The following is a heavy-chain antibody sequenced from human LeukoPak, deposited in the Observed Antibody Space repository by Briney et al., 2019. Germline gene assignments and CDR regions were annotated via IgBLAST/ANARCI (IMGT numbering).Heavy chain of an antibody. CDR1: GGSFSGYY. J-gene: IGHJ4*02. Sequence: SETLSLTCAVYGGSFSGYYWSWIRQPPGKGLEWIGEINHSGSTTYNPSLQSRVTISVDTSKNQFSLKLSSVTAADTAVYYCARGVTTRTLFDYWGQGTLVTVSS. D-gene: IGHD4-17*01. V-gene: IGHV4-34*01. CDR3: ARGVTTRTLFDY. CDR2: INHSGST.